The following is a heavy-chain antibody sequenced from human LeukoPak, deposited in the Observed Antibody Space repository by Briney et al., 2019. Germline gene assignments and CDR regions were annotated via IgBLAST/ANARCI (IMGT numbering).Heavy chain of an antibody. CDR1: GGSISSGGYS. D-gene: IGHD3-16*02. Sequence: SETLSLTCAVSGGSISSGGYSWSWIRQPPGTGLEWIGYIYHSGSTYYNPSLKSRVTISVDRSKNQFSLKLSSVTAADTAVYYCARGRITFGGVIVKYYFDYWGQGTLVTVSS. J-gene: IGHJ4*02. CDR3: ARGRITFGGVIVKYYFDY. CDR2: IYHSGST. V-gene: IGHV4-30-2*01.